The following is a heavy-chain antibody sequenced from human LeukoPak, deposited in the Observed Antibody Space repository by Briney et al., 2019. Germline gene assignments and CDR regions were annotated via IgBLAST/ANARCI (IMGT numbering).Heavy chain of an antibody. CDR1: GLTFSNAW. Sequence: PGGSLRLSCAASGLTFSNAWMSWVRQAPGKGLEWVGRIRSKTDGGTTDYAAPVKSRFTISRDDSKNTPYLQMNSLKTEDTAVYYCTTAPYGDYPPYYYYGMDVWGQGTTVTVSS. V-gene: IGHV3-15*01. CDR2: IRSKTDGGTT. J-gene: IGHJ6*02. CDR3: TTAPYGDYPPYYYYGMDV. D-gene: IGHD4-17*01.